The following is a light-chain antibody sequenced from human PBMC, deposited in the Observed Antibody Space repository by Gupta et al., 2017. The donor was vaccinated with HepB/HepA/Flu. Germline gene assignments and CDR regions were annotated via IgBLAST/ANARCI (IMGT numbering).Light chain of an antibody. CDR2: ENN. CDR1: SSNIGNNY. V-gene: IGLV1-51*02. J-gene: IGLJ2*01. CDR3: GTWDSSLSAVV. Sequence: QSVLTQPPSVSAATGQKVTISCSGSSSNIGNNYVSWYQQLPGTAPKLLIYENNKRPSGIPDRFSGSKSGTSATLGITGLQTGDEADYYFGTWDSSLSAVVFGGGTKLTVL.